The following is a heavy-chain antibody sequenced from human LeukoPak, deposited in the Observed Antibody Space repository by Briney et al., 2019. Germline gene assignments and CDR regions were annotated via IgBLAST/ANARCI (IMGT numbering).Heavy chain of an antibody. J-gene: IGHJ5*02. CDR3: ARAPWYYPFDP. CDR1: GGSISSYY. V-gene: IGHV4-59*01. D-gene: IGHD3-10*01. Sequence: SETQSLTCTVSGGSISSYYWSWIRQPPGKGLEWIGYIYYSGSTNYNPSLKSRVTISVDTSKNQFSLKLSSVTAADTAVYYCARAPWYYPFDPWGQGTLVTVSS. CDR2: IYYSGST.